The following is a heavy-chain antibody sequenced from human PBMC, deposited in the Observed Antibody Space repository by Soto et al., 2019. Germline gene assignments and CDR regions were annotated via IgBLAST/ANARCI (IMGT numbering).Heavy chain of an antibody. J-gene: IGHJ6*02. D-gene: IGHD2-2*01. CDR2: IIPIFGTA. CDR1: RGTFSSYA. Sequence: QVQLVQSGAEVKKPGSSVKVSCKASRGTFSSYAISWVRQAPGQGLEWMGGIIPIFGTANYAQKFQGRVTITADKSTSTAYMELSSLRSEDTAVYYCAREAVGYCSSTSCYRPGYYYYGMDVWGQGTTVTVSS. CDR3: AREAVGYCSSTSCYRPGYYYYGMDV. V-gene: IGHV1-69*06.